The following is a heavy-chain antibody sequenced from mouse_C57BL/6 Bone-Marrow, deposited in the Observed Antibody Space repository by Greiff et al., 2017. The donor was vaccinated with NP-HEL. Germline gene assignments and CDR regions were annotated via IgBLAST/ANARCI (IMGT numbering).Heavy chain of an antibody. CDR3: ARSGGYPAWFAY. CDR2: IYPGDGDT. J-gene: IGHJ3*01. D-gene: IGHD3-1*01. Sequence: QVQLKQSGAELVKPGASVKISCKASGYAFSSYWMNWVKQRHGKGLEWIGQIYPGDGDTNYNGKFKGKATLTADKSSSTAYMQLSILTSEDSAVYFCARSGGYPAWFAYWGQGTLVTVSA. CDR1: GYAFSSYW. V-gene: IGHV1-80*01.